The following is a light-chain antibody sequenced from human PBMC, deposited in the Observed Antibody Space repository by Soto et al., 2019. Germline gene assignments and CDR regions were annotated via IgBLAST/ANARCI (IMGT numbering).Light chain of an antibody. Sequence: DIQMTQSPSSLSAFVGDRVTITCRASQSISNFLNWYQQKVGKAPKLLLYGASSLQTGVPSRFSGSGSGTDFTLTISSLQPEDLAVYYCQQTYSTPRTFGQGTKVEI. J-gene: IGKJ1*01. CDR3: QQTYSTPRT. V-gene: IGKV1-39*01. CDR2: GAS. CDR1: QSISNF.